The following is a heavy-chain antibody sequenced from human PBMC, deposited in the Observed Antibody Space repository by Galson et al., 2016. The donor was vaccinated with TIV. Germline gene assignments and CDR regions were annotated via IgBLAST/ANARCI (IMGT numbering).Heavy chain of an antibody. D-gene: IGHD1-1*01. Sequence: SVKVSCKASGYTFTGYFMHWVRQAPGQGFEWMGWINPNSGDTNFAQKFQDRVTMTRDTSINTVYMEVSRLKTDDTALYYCARDRRRGYLSYNGMDVWGQGTTVIVAS. V-gene: IGHV1-2*02. CDR1: GYTFTGYF. CDR2: INPNSGDT. CDR3: ARDRRRGYLSYNGMDV. J-gene: IGHJ6*02.